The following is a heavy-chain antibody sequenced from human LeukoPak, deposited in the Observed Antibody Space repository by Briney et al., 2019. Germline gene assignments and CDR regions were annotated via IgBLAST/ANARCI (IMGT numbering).Heavy chain of an antibody. CDR3: ARDQWLLRGGDHDAFDI. Sequence: SETPSLTCTVPGGSISSYYWSWIRQPPGKGLEWIGYIYSSGSTNYNPSLKSRVTMSVDTSKNQFSLKLNSVTAADTAVYYCARDQWLLRGGDHDAFDIWGQGTMVTVSS. J-gene: IGHJ3*02. V-gene: IGHV4-4*08. D-gene: IGHD6-19*01. CDR2: IYSSGST. CDR1: GGSISSYY.